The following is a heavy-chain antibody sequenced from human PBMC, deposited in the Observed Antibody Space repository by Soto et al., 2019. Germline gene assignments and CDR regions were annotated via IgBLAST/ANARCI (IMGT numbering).Heavy chain of an antibody. V-gene: IGHV3-30*18. CDR1: GFSFSTYG. CDR2: ISYDGSNK. Sequence: QVQLVESGGGVVQPGRSLRLSCAASGFSFSTYGMHWVRQAPGKGLEWLVVISYDGSNKYYADSVKGRFTISRDNSKDTLYLQMNSLRSEDTAVYYCAKAVAGHLDFDYWGQGTLVTVSS. J-gene: IGHJ4*02. CDR3: AKAVAGHLDFDY. D-gene: IGHD6-19*01.